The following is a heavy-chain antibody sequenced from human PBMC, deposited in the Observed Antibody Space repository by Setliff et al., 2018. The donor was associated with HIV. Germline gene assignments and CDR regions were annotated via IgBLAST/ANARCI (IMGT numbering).Heavy chain of an antibody. Sequence: PGGSLRLSCAASGFTFSDYYMSWIRQAPGKGLEWVSYISSSSSTIYYADSVKGRFTISKDNAKNSLYLQMNSLRAEETSLYYCARARTTFGGVIDFWGQGTLVTVSS. CDR2: ISSSSSTI. CDR3: ARARTTFGGVIDF. D-gene: IGHD3-16*01. J-gene: IGHJ4*02. V-gene: IGHV3-11*04. CDR1: GFTFSDYY.